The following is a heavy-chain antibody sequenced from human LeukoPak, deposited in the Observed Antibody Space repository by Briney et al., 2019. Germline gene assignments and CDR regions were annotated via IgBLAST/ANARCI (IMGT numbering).Heavy chain of an antibody. CDR3: AREGRWVQLALGY. J-gene: IGHJ4*02. V-gene: IGHV3-11*06. CDR1: GFSFSDSY. D-gene: IGHD5-24*01. Sequence: GGSLRLSCVVSGFSFSDSYMTWLRQTPGKGLESLAYISPSSHDIYYADSVKGRFTISRENSNSTVYLQLNSLRPEDTAIYFCAREGRWVQLALGYWGQGTLVNV. CDR2: ISPSSHDI.